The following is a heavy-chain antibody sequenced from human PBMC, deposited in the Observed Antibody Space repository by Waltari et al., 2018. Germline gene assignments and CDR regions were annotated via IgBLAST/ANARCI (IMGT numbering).Heavy chain of an antibody. CDR1: GGSLSSYY. J-gene: IGHJ4*02. D-gene: IGHD1-20*01. CDR3: ARVSPHADMRYLYYFDY. CDR2: IYYSGST. Sequence: QEQLQESGPGLVKPSETLSLTCTVSGGSLSSYYWSWIRQPPGKGLEWIGYIYYSGSTNYNPSLKSRVTISVDTSKNQFSLKLSSVTAADTAVYYCARVSPHADMRYLYYFDYWGQGTLVTVSS. V-gene: IGHV4-59*01.